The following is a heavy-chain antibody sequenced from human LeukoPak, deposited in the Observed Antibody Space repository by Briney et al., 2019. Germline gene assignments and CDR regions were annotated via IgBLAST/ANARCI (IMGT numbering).Heavy chain of an antibody. D-gene: IGHD3-10*01. V-gene: IGHV3-48*04. CDR3: ARDVVTMVRGVSRAPYYFDS. CDR2: ISHSSSTI. J-gene: IGHJ4*02. CDR1: GFTFSTYS. Sequence: GGSLRLSCAASGFTFSTYSMNWVRQAPGRGLEWVSYISHSSSTIYYADSVKGRFTISRDNAKNSLYLQMNSLRAEDTAVYYCARDVVTMVRGVSRAPYYFDSWGQGTLVTVSS.